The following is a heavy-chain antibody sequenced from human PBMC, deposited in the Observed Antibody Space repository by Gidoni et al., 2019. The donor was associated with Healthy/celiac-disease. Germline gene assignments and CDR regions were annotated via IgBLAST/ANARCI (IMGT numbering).Heavy chain of an antibody. CDR1: GFTFSSYA. J-gene: IGHJ4*02. D-gene: IGHD2-15*01. V-gene: IGHV3-30*04. CDR3: ARDSSLGVVAAYYFDY. Sequence: QVQLVESGGGVVQPGRSLRLSCAASGFTFSSYAMHWVRQAPGKGLEWVAVISYDGSNKYYADSVKGRFTISRDNSKNTLYLQMNSLRAEDTAVYYCARDSSLGVVAAYYFDYWGQGTLVTVSS. CDR2: ISYDGSNK.